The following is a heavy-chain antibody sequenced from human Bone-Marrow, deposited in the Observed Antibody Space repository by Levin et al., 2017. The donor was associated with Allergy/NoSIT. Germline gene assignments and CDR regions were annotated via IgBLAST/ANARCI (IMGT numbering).Heavy chain of an antibody. V-gene: IGHV1-18*01. Sequence: PGASVKVSCKASGYTFISYGISWVRLAPGHGLEWMGWIANYNGITNYAERFQGRLTMTTDTSTSTAYMELRSLRPDDTAVYFCATVLRARDRKAFDSWGQGTLVTVSS. CDR3: ATVLRARDRKAFDS. CDR2: IANYNGIT. CDR1: GYTFISYG. J-gene: IGHJ4*02.